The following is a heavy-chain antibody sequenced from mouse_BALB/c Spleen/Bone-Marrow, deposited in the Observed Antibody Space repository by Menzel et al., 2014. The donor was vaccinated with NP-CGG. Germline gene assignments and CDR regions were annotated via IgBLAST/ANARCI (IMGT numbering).Heavy chain of an antibody. Sequence: EVQLQESGGGLVQPGGSLKLSCAASGVDFSRYWMSWVRQAPGKGLEWIGEINPESSTINYTPSLKDKFIISRDNAKNTLYLQMSKVRSEDTALYYCARLNYYGNLFVWGAGTTVTVSS. D-gene: IGHD1-1*01. CDR3: ARLNYYGNLFV. V-gene: IGHV4-1*02. CDR1: GVDFSRYW. CDR2: INPESSTI. J-gene: IGHJ1*01.